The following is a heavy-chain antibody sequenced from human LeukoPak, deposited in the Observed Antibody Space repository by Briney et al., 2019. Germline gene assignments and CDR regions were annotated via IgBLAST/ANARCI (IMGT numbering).Heavy chain of an antibody. J-gene: IGHJ4*02. V-gene: IGHV3-23*01. Sequence: GGSLRLSCAASGFTFSSYAMSWLRQAPGKGLEWVSAISGSGGSTYYADSVKGRFTISRDNSKNTLYLQMNSLRAEDTAVYYCAKRPSYSYGYYWRQGTLVTVSS. CDR1: GFTFSSYA. CDR3: AKRPSYSYGYY. CDR2: ISGSGGST. D-gene: IGHD5-18*01.